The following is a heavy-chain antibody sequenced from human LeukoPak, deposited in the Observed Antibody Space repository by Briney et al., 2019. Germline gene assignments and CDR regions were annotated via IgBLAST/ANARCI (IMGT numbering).Heavy chain of an antibody. CDR1: GGSISSYY. V-gene: IGHV4-59*01. Sequence: SETLSLTCTVSGGSISSYYWTWIRQPPGKGLEWIGYIYYSGNTNYNPSLKSRVTISVDTSKNQFSLKLSSVTAADTAVYYCARGMRGGSSGWFDFWGQGTLVTVSS. D-gene: IGHD6-19*01. CDR3: ARGMRGGSSGWFDF. CDR2: IYYSGNT. J-gene: IGHJ4*02.